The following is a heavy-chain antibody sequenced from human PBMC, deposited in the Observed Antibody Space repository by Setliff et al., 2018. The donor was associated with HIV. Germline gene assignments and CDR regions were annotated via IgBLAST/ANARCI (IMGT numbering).Heavy chain of an antibody. D-gene: IGHD1-20*01. CDR2: TIPIFGTA. J-gene: IGHJ4*02. V-gene: IGHV1-69*13. CDR3: ARGRITGSINF. Sequence: EASVKVSCKASGGTVTAYAISWVRQAPGQGLEWMGGTIPIFGTANYAQKFQDRLTISADESTSTAYMELSSLRSEDTAVYYCARGRITGSINFWGQGTLVTVSS. CDR1: GGTVTAYA.